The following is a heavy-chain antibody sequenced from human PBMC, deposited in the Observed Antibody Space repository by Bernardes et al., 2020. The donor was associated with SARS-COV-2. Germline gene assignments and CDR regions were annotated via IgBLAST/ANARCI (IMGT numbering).Heavy chain of an antibody. D-gene: IGHD3-22*01. CDR2: FDPEDGET. CDR3: ATILPPDYYDSSGYPLRRFDY. Sequence: ASVKVSCKVSGYTLTELSMHWVRQAPGKGLEWMGGFDPEDGETIYAQKFQGRVTMTEDTSTDTAYMELSSLRSEDTAVYYCATILPPDYYDSSGYPLRRFDYWGQGTLVTVSS. CDR1: GYTLTELS. J-gene: IGHJ4*02. V-gene: IGHV1-24*01.